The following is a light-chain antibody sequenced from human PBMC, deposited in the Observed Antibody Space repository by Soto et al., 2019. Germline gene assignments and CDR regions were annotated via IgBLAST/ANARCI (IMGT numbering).Light chain of an antibody. CDR3: SSPTTSSIWV. CDR2: EVS. CDR1: SSDVGDYNF. Sequence: QSALTQPASVSGSPGQSITISCTGTSSDVGDYNFVSWYQQLPGKAPKLMMYEVSHRPSGVSNRFSGSKSGNTASLTISGLLAEDEAHYYCSSPTTSSIWVFGGGTKRTVL. J-gene: IGLJ3*02. V-gene: IGLV2-14*03.